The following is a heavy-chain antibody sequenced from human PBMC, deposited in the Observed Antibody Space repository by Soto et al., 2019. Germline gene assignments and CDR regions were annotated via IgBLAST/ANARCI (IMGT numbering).Heavy chain of an antibody. Sequence: SQTLSLTCAISGDSVSNNNAVWNWIKQSPSRGLEWLGRTYYRSKWSYEYAESVKSRLTISLDSAENQFSVRLTSVTAADTAMNYCARARQYYDCELDPWGQGTLVTVSS. J-gene: IGHJ5*02. V-gene: IGHV6-1*01. CDR2: TYYRSKWSY. CDR3: ARARQYYDCELDP. CDR1: GDSVSNNNAV. D-gene: IGHD3-22*01.